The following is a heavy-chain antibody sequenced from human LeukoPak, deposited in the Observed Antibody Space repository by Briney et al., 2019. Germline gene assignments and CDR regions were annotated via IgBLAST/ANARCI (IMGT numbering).Heavy chain of an antibody. CDR3: ARIGYSSSSIDY. J-gene: IGHJ4*02. V-gene: IGHV3-7*01. CDR1: GFTFSWYW. CDR2: IKEDGSIK. D-gene: IGHD6-13*01. Sequence: GGSLRLTCAASGFTFSWYWMSWVRQAPGKGLEWVANIKEDGSIKYYVDSVKGRLTISRDNAKSSLYLQVNSLRAEDTALYYCARIGYSSSSIDYWGQGTLVTVSS.